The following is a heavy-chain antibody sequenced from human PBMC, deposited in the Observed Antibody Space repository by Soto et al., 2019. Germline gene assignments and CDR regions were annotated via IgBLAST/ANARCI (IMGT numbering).Heavy chain of an antibody. CDR3: ARGATHGSSWYFWFDP. Sequence: QVQLVQSGAEVRMPGSSVKVSCKASGGPFSTYPINWVRQAPGQGLEWMGGIIPLFGTTNYAQKFKGRVTITADESTRTAYMELSSLRAEDAAVYYCARGATHGSSWYFWFDPWGQGTLVTVSS. CDR2: IIPLFGTT. CDR1: GGPFSTYP. J-gene: IGHJ5*02. V-gene: IGHV1-69*01. D-gene: IGHD6-13*01.